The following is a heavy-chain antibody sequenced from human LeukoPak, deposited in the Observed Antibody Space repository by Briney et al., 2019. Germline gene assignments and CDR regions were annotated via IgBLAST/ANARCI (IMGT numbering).Heavy chain of an antibody. J-gene: IGHJ5*02. Sequence: QSGGSLRLSCAASGFTFSSYEMNWVRQAPGKGLEWVGNIQPDGSEGYPVDSVKGRFTISRDNARNSLFLQMNSLRVEDTAVYYCASQSYARFDPWGQGTLVTVSS. V-gene: IGHV3-7*01. CDR3: ASQSYARFDP. CDR1: GFTFSSYE. D-gene: IGHD3-16*01. CDR2: IQPDGSEG.